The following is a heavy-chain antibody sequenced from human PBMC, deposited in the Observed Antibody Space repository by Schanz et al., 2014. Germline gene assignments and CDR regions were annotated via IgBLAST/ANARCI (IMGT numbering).Heavy chain of an antibody. CDR1: GFTFSNYG. Sequence: QVQLVESGGGVVQPGGSLRLSCAASGFTFSNYGLHWVRQAPGKGLELVSVIYNGGGGRTYYADSVKGRFTISRDNAKNTLYLQMNSLRAEDTAVYYCVRDTDYHFDYWGQGTLVTVSS. D-gene: IGHD4-17*01. J-gene: IGHJ4*02. CDR2: IYNGGGGRT. CDR3: VRDTDYHFDY. V-gene: IGHV3-NL1*01.